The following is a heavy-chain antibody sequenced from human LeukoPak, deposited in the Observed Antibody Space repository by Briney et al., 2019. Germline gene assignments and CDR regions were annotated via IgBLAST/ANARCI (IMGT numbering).Heavy chain of an antibody. J-gene: IGHJ4*02. Sequence: GGSLRLSCAASGLTFSNHGMLWVRQAPGRGLEWVAFIRYDGSNQYYADSVKGRFTISRDSSKNTLYLQMNNLRDEDTAVYYCAKEVGVTTRGSFAYWGQGTLVTVSS. CDR2: IRYDGSNQ. CDR1: GLTFSNHG. V-gene: IGHV3-30*02. CDR3: AKEVGVTTRGSFAY. D-gene: IGHD1-26*01.